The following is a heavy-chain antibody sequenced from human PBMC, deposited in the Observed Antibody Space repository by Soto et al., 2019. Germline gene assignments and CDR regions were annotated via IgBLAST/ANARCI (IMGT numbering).Heavy chain of an antibody. CDR3: ARDRRYYSSTSCQTPYYYGMDV. J-gene: IGHJ6*02. Sequence: EVQLVESGGGLIQPGGSLRLSCAASGFTVSSNYMSWVRQAPGKGLEWVSVIYSGGSTYYADSVKGRFTISRDNSKNPLYLQMNSLRAEDTAVYYCARDRRYYSSTSCQTPYYYGMDVWGQGTTVTVSS. CDR2: IYSGGST. D-gene: IGHD2-2*01. V-gene: IGHV3-53*01. CDR1: GFTVSSNY.